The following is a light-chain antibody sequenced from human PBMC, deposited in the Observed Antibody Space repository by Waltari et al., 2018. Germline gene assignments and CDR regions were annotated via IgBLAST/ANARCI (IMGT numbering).Light chain of an antibody. CDR3: TSFTTSKTVI. V-gene: IGLV2-14*03. Sequence: SALTQPASVSGSPGQSVTVSCAGASGDIGTYNSVSWYQLLPGKAPKLMVFDVSNRPAGCSHRFSGSKSGNTASLTISGLQAEDEASYYCTSFTTSKTVIFGGGTKLTVL. CDR2: DVS. J-gene: IGLJ2*01. CDR1: SGDIGTYNS.